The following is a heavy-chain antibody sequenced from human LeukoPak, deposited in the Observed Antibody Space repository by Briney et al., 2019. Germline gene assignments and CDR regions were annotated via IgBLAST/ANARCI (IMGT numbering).Heavy chain of an antibody. Sequence: ASVKVSCKASGYSFSVFYMHWVRQAPGQGLEWMGWIIPNTGGTNYAQKFQGRVTMTRDTTISTAYMELSSLRSDDTAVYYCAREWLIVVTGTGHLDYCGQATLVTVSS. J-gene: IGHJ4*02. V-gene: IGHV1-2*02. D-gene: IGHD6-19*01. CDR2: IIPNTGGT. CDR3: AREWLIVVTGTGHLDY. CDR1: GYSFSVFY.